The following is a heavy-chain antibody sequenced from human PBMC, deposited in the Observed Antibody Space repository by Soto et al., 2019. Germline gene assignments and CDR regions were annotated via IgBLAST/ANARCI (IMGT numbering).Heavy chain of an antibody. CDR1: GFTFSSYS. CDR3: ARGLIVVVPAATYGMDV. V-gene: IGHV3-21*01. Sequence: GGSLRLSCAASGFTFSSYSMNWVRQAPGKGLEWVSSISSSSSYIYYADSVKGRFTISRDNAKNSLYLQMNSLRAEDTAVYYCARGLIVVVPAATYGMDVWGQGTTVTVSS. CDR2: ISSSSSYI. J-gene: IGHJ6*02. D-gene: IGHD2-2*01.